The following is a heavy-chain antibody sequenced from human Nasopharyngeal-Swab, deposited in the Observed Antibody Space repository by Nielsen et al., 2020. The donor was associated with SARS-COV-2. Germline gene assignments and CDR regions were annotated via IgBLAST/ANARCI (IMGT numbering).Heavy chain of an antibody. Sequence: GESLKISCGASGFTFSSYAMHWVRQAPGKGLEWVAVISYDGNNKYYADSVKGRFTISRDKSKNTRYLQMNSLRAEDTAVYYCARDNSRGGNYAGVYYFDYWGQGTLVTVSS. CDR2: ISYDGNNK. V-gene: IGHV3-30-3*01. D-gene: IGHD1-7*01. CDR1: GFTFSSYA. J-gene: IGHJ4*02. CDR3: ARDNSRGGNYAGVYYFDY.